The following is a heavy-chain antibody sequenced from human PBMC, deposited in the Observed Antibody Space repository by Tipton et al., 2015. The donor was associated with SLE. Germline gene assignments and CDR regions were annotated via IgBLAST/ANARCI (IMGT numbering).Heavy chain of an antibody. Sequence: TLSLTCTVSGGSISGYYWSWIRQSPGEGLEWIGYVYSSGSTHYNPSLKSRVTISVDASKNQFSLRLTSVTAADTAVYYCASGILTGNAAFDVWGQGTMVSVSP. D-gene: IGHD3-9*01. CDR1: GGSISGYY. CDR3: ASGILTGNAAFDV. V-gene: IGHV4-59*12. CDR2: VYSSGST. J-gene: IGHJ3*01.